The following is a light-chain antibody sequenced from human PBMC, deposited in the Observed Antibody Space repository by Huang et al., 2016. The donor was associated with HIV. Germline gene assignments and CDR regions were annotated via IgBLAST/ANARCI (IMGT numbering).Light chain of an antibody. Sequence: ELVLTQSPGTLSLSPGERATLPCRSSQSISSSSLAWYLQNPGQAPTLLIHGASTRATDSPDRCSGSGSVTDFTLTISRLEPEDFAVYYCHQYGSPPFTFGPGTKVDIK. CDR3: HQYGSPPFT. CDR1: QSISSSS. CDR2: GAS. J-gene: IGKJ3*01. V-gene: IGKV3-20*01.